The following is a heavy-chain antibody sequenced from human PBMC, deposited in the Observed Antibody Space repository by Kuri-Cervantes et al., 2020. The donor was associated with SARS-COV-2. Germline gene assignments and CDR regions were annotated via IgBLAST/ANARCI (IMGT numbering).Heavy chain of an antibody. Sequence: GGSLRLSCAASGFTFSGHWIHWVRQAPGKGLVWVSRINPDGSYTNNADSVKGRFTLSRDNAKKTLYLQMDSLRAEDTAVYYCAGDCSGGSCHFDYWGQGNLVTVSS. D-gene: IGHD2-15*01. J-gene: IGHJ4*02. V-gene: IGHV3-74*01. CDR1: GFTFSGHW. CDR3: AGDCSGGSCHFDY. CDR2: INPDGSYT.